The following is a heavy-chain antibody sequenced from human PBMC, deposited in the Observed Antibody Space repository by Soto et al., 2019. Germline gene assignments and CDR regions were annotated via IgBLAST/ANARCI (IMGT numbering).Heavy chain of an antibody. CDR1: GGSISSGGYY. CDR3: ARGLRYFDWFGAFDI. Sequence: SETLSLTCTVSGGSISSGGYYWSWIRQHPGKRLEWIGYIYYSGSTYYNPSLKSRVTISVDTSKNQFSLKLSSVTAADTAVYYCARGLRYFDWFGAFDIWGQGTMVTVSS. J-gene: IGHJ3*02. D-gene: IGHD3-9*01. CDR2: IYYSGST. V-gene: IGHV4-31*03.